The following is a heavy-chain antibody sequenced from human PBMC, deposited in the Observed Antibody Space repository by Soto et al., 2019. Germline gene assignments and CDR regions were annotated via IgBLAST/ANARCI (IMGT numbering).Heavy chain of an antibody. V-gene: IGHV3-7*03. CDR2: IKQDGSEK. CDR3: AREYYYYSSGYYSLYYLDY. D-gene: IGHD3-22*01. Sequence: GGSLRLSCAPSGFTFSRNSMSWVCPAPGKGMEWVANIKQDGSEKYYVDSVKGRFTISRDNAKNSLYLQMNNLRAEDTAVYYCAREYYYYSSGYYSLYYLDYWGQGTLVTVSS. CDR1: GFTFSRNS. J-gene: IGHJ4*02.